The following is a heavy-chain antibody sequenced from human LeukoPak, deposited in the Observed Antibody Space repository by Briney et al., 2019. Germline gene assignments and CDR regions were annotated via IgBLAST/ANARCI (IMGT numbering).Heavy chain of an antibody. Sequence: GGSLRLSCAASGFTVSGTDMGWVRQAPGKGLEWVSVIYAGGGTVYADSVKGGFTISRDNSKNMVYLQMNSLRTEDSAVYNCARDRAGTQSWVEFDLWGQGTLVTVSS. CDR1: GFTVSGTD. J-gene: IGHJ5*02. V-gene: IGHV3-53*05. D-gene: IGHD3-10*01. CDR2: IYAGGGT. CDR3: ARDRAGTQSWVEFDL.